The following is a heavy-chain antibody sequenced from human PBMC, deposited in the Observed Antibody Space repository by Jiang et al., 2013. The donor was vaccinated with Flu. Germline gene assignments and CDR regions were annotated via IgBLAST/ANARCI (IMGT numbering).Heavy chain of an antibody. Sequence: PGQGLEWMGWINTNTGNPTYAQGFTGRFVFSLDTSVSTAYLQISSLKAEDTAVYYCARETRDYSNYEGDYYYYGMDVWGQGTTVTVSS. V-gene: IGHV7-4-1*02. CDR3: ARETRDYSNYEGDYYYYGMDV. CDR2: INTNTGNP. D-gene: IGHD4-11*01. J-gene: IGHJ6*02.